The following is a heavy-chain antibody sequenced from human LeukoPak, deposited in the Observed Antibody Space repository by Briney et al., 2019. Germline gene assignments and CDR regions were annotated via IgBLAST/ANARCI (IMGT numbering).Heavy chain of an antibody. J-gene: IGHJ4*02. V-gene: IGHV1-8*03. CDR2: MNPNSGNT. CDR1: GYTFTSYD. D-gene: IGHD6-13*01. CDR3: ARGGYSSSWEEGGPWYFDY. Sequence: ASVKVSCKASGYTFTSYDINWVRQASGQGLEWMGWMNPNSGNTGYAQKFQGRVTITRNTSISTAYMELSSLRSEDTAVYYCARGGYSSSWEEGGPWYFDYWGQGTLVTVSS.